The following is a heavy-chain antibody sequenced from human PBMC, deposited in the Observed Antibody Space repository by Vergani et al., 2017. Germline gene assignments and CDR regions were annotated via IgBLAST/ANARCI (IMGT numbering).Heavy chain of an antibody. J-gene: IGHJ4*02. CDR2: IYYSGST. CDR1: GGSISSYY. V-gene: IGHV4-59*12. Sequence: QVQLQESGPGLVKPSETLSLTCTVSGGSISSYYWSWIRQPPGKGLEWIGYIYYSGSTNYNPSLKSRVTISVDKSKNQFSLKLISVTAADTAVYYCARDRGLDGDYHFDYWGQGILVTVSS. CDR3: ARDRGLDGDYHFDY. D-gene: IGHD3-10*01.